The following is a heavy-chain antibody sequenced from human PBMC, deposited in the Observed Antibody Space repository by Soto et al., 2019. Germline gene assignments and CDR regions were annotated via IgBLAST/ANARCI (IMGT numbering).Heavy chain of an antibody. Sequence: GGSLRLSCAASGFTFSSYSMNWVRQAPGKGLEWVSYISSSSSTIYYADSVKGRFTISRDNAKNSLYLQMNSLRDEDTAVYYCARDEDREWLFYYYYGMDVWGQGTTVTVSS. CDR1: GFTFSSYS. V-gene: IGHV3-48*02. J-gene: IGHJ6*02. CDR3: ARDEDREWLFYYYYGMDV. D-gene: IGHD3-3*01. CDR2: ISSSSSTI.